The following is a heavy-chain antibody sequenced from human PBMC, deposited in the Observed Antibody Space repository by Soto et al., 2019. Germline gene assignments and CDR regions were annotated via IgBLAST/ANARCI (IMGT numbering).Heavy chain of an antibody. CDR3: ARDARYCTNGVCSRYNWFDP. D-gene: IGHD2-8*01. J-gene: IGHJ5*02. V-gene: IGHV4-31*03. Sequence: QVQLQESGAGLVKPSQTLSLTCTVSGGSISSGGYYWSWIRQHPVKGLEWIGYIYYSGSTYYNPSLKSRVTISVDTSKNQFSLKLSSVTAADTAVYYCARDARYCTNGVCSRYNWFDPWGQGTLVTVSS. CDR1: GGSISSGGYY. CDR2: IYYSGST.